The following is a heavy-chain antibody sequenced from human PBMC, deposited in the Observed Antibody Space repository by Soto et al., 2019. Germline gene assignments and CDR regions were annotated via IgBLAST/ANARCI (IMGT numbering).Heavy chain of an antibody. J-gene: IGHJ6*02. V-gene: IGHV1-3*01. CDR2: INGGTGQT. Sequence: ASVKVSCKASGYIFITYGISWVRQAPGQSLEWMGWINGGTGQTKHSQRFQGRVNITRDTSASTAYMELSSLRSEDTAVYYCARGKGMEENYYYYGLDIWGQGTTVTVSS. CDR1: GYIFITYG. CDR3: ARGKGMEENYYYYGLDI. D-gene: IGHD1-1*01.